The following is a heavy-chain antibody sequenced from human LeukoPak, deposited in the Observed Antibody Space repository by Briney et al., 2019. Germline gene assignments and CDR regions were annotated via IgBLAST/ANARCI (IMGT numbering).Heavy chain of an antibody. Sequence: GESLKISCKGSGYSFTSYWIGWVRQMPGKGLEWMGIIYPGDSDTRYSPSFQGQVTISADKSISTAYLQWSSLKASDTAMYYCARHRPVYGSGGENAYYYYMDVWGKGTTVIISS. CDR3: ARHRPVYGSGGENAYYYYMDV. D-gene: IGHD3-10*01. J-gene: IGHJ6*03. V-gene: IGHV5-51*01. CDR2: IYPGDSDT. CDR1: GYSFTSYW.